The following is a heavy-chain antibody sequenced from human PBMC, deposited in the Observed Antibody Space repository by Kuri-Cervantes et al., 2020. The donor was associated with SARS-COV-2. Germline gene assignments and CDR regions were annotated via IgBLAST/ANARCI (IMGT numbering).Heavy chain of an antibody. Sequence: LRLSCTVSGGSISSGDYYWSWIRQPPGKGLEWIGYIYYSGSTYYNPSLKSRVTISVDTSKNQFSLKLSSVTAADTAVYYCARGGSGNYPNLLGYWGQGTLVTVSS. CDR3: ARGGSGNYPNLLGY. J-gene: IGHJ4*02. D-gene: IGHD4-11*01. CDR1: GGSISSGDYY. CDR2: IYYSGST. V-gene: IGHV4-30-4*08.